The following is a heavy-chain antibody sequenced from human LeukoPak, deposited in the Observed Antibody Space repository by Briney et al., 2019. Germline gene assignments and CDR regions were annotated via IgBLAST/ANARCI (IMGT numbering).Heavy chain of an antibody. J-gene: IGHJ4*02. Sequence: SETLSLTCAVYGGSFSGYYWSWIRQPPGKGLEWIGEINHSGSTNYNPSLKSRVTISVDTPKNQFSLKLSSVAAADTAVYYCASSEDYGDPFDYWGQGTLVTVSS. CDR3: ASSEDYGDPFDY. D-gene: IGHD4-17*01. CDR2: INHSGST. CDR1: GGSFSGYY. V-gene: IGHV4-34*01.